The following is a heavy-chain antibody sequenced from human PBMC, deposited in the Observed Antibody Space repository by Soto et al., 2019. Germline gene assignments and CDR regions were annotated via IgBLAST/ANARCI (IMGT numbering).Heavy chain of an antibody. Sequence: SETLSLTCVVSGGSISGRNWWSWVRQAPGKGLEWIGEVFHSEDTTYTPSLRSRVTISVDKSKNQFSLKLNSVTAADTAVYYCARLIYDSRLNYVYFDFWGQGALVT. V-gene: IGHV4-4*02. CDR3: ARLIYDSRLNYVYFDF. D-gene: IGHD3-16*01. J-gene: IGHJ4*02. CDR2: VFHSEDT. CDR1: GGSISGRNW.